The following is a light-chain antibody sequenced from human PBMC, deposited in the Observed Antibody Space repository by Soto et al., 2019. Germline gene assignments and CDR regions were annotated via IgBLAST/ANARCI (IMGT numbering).Light chain of an antibody. CDR2: GAS. CDR3: QQYGSSPRT. CDR1: QSVSSSY. V-gene: IGKV3-20*01. Sequence: EIVLTQSPGTLSLSPGERATLSCRASQSVSSSYLAWYQLKPGQAPRLRIYGASSRATGIPDRFSGSGSGTDFTLIISRLDPEDFAVYFCQQYGSSPRTFAQGTKVEIK. J-gene: IGKJ1*01.